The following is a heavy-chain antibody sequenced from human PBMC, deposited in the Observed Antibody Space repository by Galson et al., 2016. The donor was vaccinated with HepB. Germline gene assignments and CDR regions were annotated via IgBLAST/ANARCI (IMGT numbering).Heavy chain of an antibody. CDR2: ITWNTNNK. D-gene: IGHD3-10*01. J-gene: IGHJ4*02. V-gene: IGHV3-9*01. CDR1: GFNFGGFA. CDR3: TKGLPYGTTWVGAFDY. Sequence: SLRLSCAAPGFNFGGFAMHWVRQVPGKGLEWVSEITWNTNNKQYADSVRGRFTISRDNAKNSLYLQMNSLRPDDTAFYYCTKGLPYGTTWVGAFDYWGQGVLVTVSS.